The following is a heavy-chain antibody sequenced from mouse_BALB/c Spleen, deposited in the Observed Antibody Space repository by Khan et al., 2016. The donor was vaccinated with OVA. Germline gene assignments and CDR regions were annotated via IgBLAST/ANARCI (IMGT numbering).Heavy chain of an antibody. CDR3: ARLGDGGYFDV. Sequence: EVELVESGGGLVQPGGSRKLSCAASGFTFSNFGMHWVRQAPEKGLEWVAFISYDSNIIYSADTLKGRFTISRDNPKNTLFLQMTSLRSEDTAMYYCARLGDGGYFDVWGAGTTVTVSS. D-gene: IGHD2-3*01. V-gene: IGHV5-17*02. CDR2: ISYDSNII. CDR1: GFTFSNFG. J-gene: IGHJ1*01.